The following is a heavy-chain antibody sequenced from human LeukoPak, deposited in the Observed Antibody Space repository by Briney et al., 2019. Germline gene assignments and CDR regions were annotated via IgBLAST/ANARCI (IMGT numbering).Heavy chain of an antibody. Sequence: GGSLRLSCAASGFIFSTYGMHWVRQAPGKGLEWVAFIRYDGTYKKNADFVKGRFTISRDNFKNTLYLQMNSLRAEDTAVYYCAKGKWGLTINNFDVWGQGTMVTVSS. CDR3: AKGKWGLTINNFDV. J-gene: IGHJ3*01. D-gene: IGHD3-9*01. CDR1: GFIFSTYG. CDR2: IRYDGTYK. V-gene: IGHV3-30*02.